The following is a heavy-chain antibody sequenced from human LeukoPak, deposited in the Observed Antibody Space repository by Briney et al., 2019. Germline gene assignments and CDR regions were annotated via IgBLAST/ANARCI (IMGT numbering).Heavy chain of an antibody. J-gene: IGHJ4*02. CDR1: GFTFSSYA. Sequence: GGSLRLSCAASGFTFSSYAMHWVRQAPGKGLEWVAVISYDGSNKYYADSVKGRFTISRDNSKNTLYLQMNSLRAEDTAVYYCAKDMTTVTTALDYWGQGTLVTVSS. CDR2: ISYDGSNK. CDR3: AKDMTTVTTALDY. D-gene: IGHD4-17*01. V-gene: IGHV3-30*04.